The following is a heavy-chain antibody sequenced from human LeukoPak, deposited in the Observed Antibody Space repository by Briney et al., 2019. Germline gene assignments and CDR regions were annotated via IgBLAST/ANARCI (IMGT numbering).Heavy chain of an antibody. V-gene: IGHV3-74*01. Sequence: GSLRLSCAASGFTFSTYWMHWVRQAPGKGLVWVSRINSVGSSTTYAASVQGRFTISTDNSKNTLYLHMNSLRAEDTAVYYCATTPPDIVVVPAAMRPSGAFYMCDQGTMVTVSS. D-gene: IGHD2-2*01. CDR2: INSVGSST. CDR3: ATTPPDIVVVPAAMRPSGAFYM. CDR1: GFTFSTYW. J-gene: IGHJ3*02.